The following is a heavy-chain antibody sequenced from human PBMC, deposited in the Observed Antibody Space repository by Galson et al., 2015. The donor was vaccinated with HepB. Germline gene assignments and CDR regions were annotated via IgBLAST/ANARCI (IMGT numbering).Heavy chain of an antibody. CDR1: GFTFSYVW. CDR3: TTLACGGDCYADY. V-gene: IGHV3-15*01. D-gene: IGHD2-21*01. CDR2: IRDKPNGGTT. J-gene: IGHJ4*02. Sequence: SLRLSCAASGFTFSYVWMSWVRQAPGKGLEWVGRIRDKPNGGTTDYAAPVTGRFTISRGDSKDTVYLQMNSLKTEDTAVYYCTTLACGGDCYADYWGQGALVTVSS.